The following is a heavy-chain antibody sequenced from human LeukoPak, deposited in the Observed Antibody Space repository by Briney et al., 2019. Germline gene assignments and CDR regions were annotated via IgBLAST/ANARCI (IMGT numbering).Heavy chain of an antibody. V-gene: IGHV1-2*02. CDR1: GYTFTGYY. CDR2: INPNSGGT. CDR3: ARERRGYSYGSGAMDH. J-gene: IGHJ4*02. Sequence: ASVKVSCKASGYTFTGYYMHWVRQAPGQGLEWMGWINPNSGGTNYAQKFQGRVTMTRDTSISTVYMELNRLRFDDTAVYYCARERRGYSYGSGAMDHWGQGTLVTVSS. D-gene: IGHD5-18*01.